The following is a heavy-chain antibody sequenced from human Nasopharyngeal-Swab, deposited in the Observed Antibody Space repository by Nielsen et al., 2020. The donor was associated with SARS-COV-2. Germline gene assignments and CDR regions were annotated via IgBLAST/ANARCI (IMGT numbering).Heavy chain of an antibody. CDR3: ATSGDSDHDSGLDY. Sequence: WSRQPPGKGLEWIGTVYYRGSTYYNPSRKRRVTGSVDTSKNQFTLTLTSMTAADTAVYYCATSGDSDHDSGLDYWGQGTLVTVSS. D-gene: IGHD5-12*01. CDR2: VYYRGST. J-gene: IGHJ4*02. V-gene: IGHV4-39*01.